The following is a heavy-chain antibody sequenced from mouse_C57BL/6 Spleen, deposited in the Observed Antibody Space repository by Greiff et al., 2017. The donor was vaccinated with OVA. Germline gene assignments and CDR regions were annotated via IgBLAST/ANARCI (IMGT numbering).Heavy chain of an antibody. V-gene: IGHV1-55*01. D-gene: IGHD1-1*01. CDR1: GYTFTSYW. CDR2: IYPGSGST. CDR3: ARWGYGSRDYAMDY. J-gene: IGHJ4*01. Sequence: QVQLKQPGAELVKPGASVKMSCKASGYTFTSYWITWVKQRPGQGLEWIGDIYPGSGSTNYNEKFKSKATLTVDTSSSTAYMQLSSLTSEDSAVYYCARWGYGSRDYAMDYWGQGTSVTVSS.